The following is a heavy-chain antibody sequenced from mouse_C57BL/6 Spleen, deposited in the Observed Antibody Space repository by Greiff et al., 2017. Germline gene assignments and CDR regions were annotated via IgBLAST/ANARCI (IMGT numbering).Heavy chain of an antibody. V-gene: IGHV1-64*01. CDR2: IHPNSGST. D-gene: IGHD1-1*01. CDR3: ARSRGSSFYFDY. CDR1: GYTFTSYW. J-gene: IGHJ2*01. Sequence: QVQLQQPGAELVKPGASVKLSCKASGYTFTSYWMHWVKQRPGQGLEWIGMIHPNSGSTNYNEKFKGKATLTVDKSSSTAYMQLSSLTSEDSAVYYCARSRGSSFYFDYWGQGTTRTVSS.